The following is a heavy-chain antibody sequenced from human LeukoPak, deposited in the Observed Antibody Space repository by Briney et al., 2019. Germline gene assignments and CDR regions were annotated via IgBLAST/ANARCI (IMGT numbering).Heavy chain of an antibody. D-gene: IGHD1-26*01. CDR2: IYSGGST. Sequence: GGSLRLSCAASGFTVSSNYMSWVRQAPGKGLEWVSVIYSGGSTYYADSVKGRFTISRDNSENTLYLQMNSLRAEDTAVYYCARDSGSYHDAFDIWGQGTMVTVSS. J-gene: IGHJ3*02. CDR3: ARDSGSYHDAFDI. V-gene: IGHV3-66*01. CDR1: GFTVSSNY.